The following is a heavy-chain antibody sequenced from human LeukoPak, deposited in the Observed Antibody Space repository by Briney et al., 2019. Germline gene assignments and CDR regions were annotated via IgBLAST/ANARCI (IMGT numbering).Heavy chain of an antibody. Sequence: GASVKVSCKASGYTFTSYGISWVRQAPGQGLEWMGWINAYNGNTNYAQKLQGRVTMTTDTSTSTAYMELRSLRSDDTAVYYCARDLVRGVFYYYYYMDVWGKGTTVTVSS. CDR3: ARDLVRGVFYYYYYMDV. CDR2: INAYNGNT. V-gene: IGHV1-18*01. CDR1: GYTFTSYG. J-gene: IGHJ6*03. D-gene: IGHD3-10*02.